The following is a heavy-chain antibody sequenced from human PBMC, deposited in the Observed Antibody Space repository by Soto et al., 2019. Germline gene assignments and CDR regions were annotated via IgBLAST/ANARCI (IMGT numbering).Heavy chain of an antibody. CDR3: ARGVSMITFGGVIVNY. CDR1: GFTFSSYS. V-gene: IGHV3-21*01. CDR2: ISSSSSYI. D-gene: IGHD3-16*02. J-gene: IGHJ4*02. Sequence: GGSLRLSCAASGFTFSSYSMNWVRQAPGKGLEWVSSISSSSSYIYYADSVKGRFTISRDNAKNSLYLQMNSLRAEDTAVYYCARGVSMITFGGVIVNYWGQGTLVTVSS.